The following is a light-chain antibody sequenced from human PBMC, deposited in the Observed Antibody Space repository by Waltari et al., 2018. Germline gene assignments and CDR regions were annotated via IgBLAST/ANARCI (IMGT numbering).Light chain of an antibody. Sequence: DIQMTQSPSSLSASVGDRVTITCRASQSISTYLNWYQQIPGKAPKLLIYAASSLQSGVPSRCSGSGSGTDFTLTISSLQPEDFATYYCQQSYSSPQRTFGQGTKVEIK. CDR3: QQSYSSPQRT. CDR2: AAS. V-gene: IGKV1-39*01. CDR1: QSISTY. J-gene: IGKJ1*01.